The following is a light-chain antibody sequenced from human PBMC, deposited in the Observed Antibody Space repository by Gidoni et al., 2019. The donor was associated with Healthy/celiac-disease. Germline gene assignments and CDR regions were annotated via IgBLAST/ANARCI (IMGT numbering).Light chain of an antibody. CDR1: SLRSYY. V-gene: IGLV3-19*01. CDR2: GKN. Sequence: SSELTQDPAVSVALAQTVRITCQGDSLRSYYASWYQQKPGQAPVLVIYGKNNRPSGIPDRFSGSSSGNTASLTITGAQAEDEADYYCNSRDSSGNHLRVFGGGTKLTVL. CDR3: NSRDSSGNHLRV. J-gene: IGLJ2*01.